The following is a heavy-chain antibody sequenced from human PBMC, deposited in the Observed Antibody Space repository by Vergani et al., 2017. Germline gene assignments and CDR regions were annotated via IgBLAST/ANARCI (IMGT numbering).Heavy chain of an antibody. CDR3: ARGPRSSWYSYYYMDV. CDR1: GGSMSGYY. Sequence: QVRLQESGPGLVKPSETLSLTCSVPGGSMSGYYWSWIRQPPGKELEWIGYMYHSGSTNYNPSLKSRVTISVDTSKNQFSLKLSSVTAADTAVYYCARGPRSSWYSYYYMDVWSKGTTVTVSS. J-gene: IGHJ6*03. V-gene: IGHV4-59*12. CDR2: MYHSGST. D-gene: IGHD6-13*01.